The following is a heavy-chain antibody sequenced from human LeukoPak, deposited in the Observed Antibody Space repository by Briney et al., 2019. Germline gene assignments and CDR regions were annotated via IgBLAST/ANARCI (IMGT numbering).Heavy chain of an antibody. V-gene: IGHV3-23*01. CDR3: AKEVTMIVVVIPNFGY. CDR2: ISGSGGST. Sequence: GGSLRLSCAASGFTFSSYAMSWVRQAPGKGLEWVSAISGSGGSTYYADSVKGRFTISRDNSKNTLYLQMNSLRAEDTAVYYCAKEVTMIVVVIPNFGYWGQGTLVTVSS. D-gene: IGHD3-22*01. CDR1: GFTFSSYA. J-gene: IGHJ4*02.